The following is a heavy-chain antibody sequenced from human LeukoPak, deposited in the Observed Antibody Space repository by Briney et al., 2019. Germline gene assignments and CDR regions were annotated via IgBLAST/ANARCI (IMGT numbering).Heavy chain of an antibody. CDR3: ARSLATSYYYMDV. V-gene: IGHV3-30*04. Sequence: GGSLRLSCAASGFTFSNYAMHWVRQAPGKGLEWVAVISYDGSNKSYADSVKGRFTISRDNSKNTLHLQMNSLRAEDTAVYYCARSLATSYYYMDVWGKGTTVTVSS. CDR2: ISYDGSNK. CDR1: GFTFSNYA. J-gene: IGHJ6*03. D-gene: IGHD5-12*01.